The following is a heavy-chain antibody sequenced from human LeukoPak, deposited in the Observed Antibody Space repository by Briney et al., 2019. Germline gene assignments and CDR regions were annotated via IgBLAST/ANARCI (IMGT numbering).Heavy chain of an antibody. J-gene: IGHJ3*02. Sequence: EPSVSLSCKSSGYMFTGYFLHWMRQAPGQGLEWVGWLNPNSGGTNYAQKFQGRGTMTRDTSISTAYMELSRLRPDDTAMYYCARSITSASNAFDIWGQGTMVTVSS. V-gene: IGHV1-2*02. CDR2: LNPNSGGT. D-gene: IGHD6-13*01. CDR3: ARSITSASNAFDI. CDR1: GYMFTGYF.